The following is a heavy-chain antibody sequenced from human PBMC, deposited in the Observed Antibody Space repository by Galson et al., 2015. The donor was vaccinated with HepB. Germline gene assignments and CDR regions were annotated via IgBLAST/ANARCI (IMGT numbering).Heavy chain of an antibody. J-gene: IGHJ4*02. D-gene: IGHD3-22*01. Sequence: SLRLSCAASGFTFSSYAMHWVRQAPGKGLEWVAVISYDGSNKYYADSVKGRFTISRDNSKNTLYLQMNSLRAEDTAVYYCASGVTMIVVVMPPDYWGQGTLVTVSS. CDR1: GFTFSSYA. CDR2: ISYDGSNK. V-gene: IGHV3-30-3*01. CDR3: ASGVTMIVVVMPPDY.